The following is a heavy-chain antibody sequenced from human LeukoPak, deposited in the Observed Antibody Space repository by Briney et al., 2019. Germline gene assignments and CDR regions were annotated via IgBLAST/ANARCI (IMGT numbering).Heavy chain of an antibody. V-gene: IGHV3-30*03. CDR2: ISYDGSNK. CDR3: ACSPDSLGNFDI. D-gene: IGHD3-16*01. Sequence: GGSLRLSCAASGFTFSSYEMNWVRQAPGKGLEWVAVISYDGSNKYYADSVKGRFTISRDNAKNTLFLQMNSLRAEDTAVYYCACSPDSLGNFDIWGQGTMVTVSS. CDR1: GFTFSSYE. J-gene: IGHJ3*02.